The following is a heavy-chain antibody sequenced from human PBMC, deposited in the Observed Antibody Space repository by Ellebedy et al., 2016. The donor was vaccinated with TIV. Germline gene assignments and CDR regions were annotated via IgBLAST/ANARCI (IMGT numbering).Heavy chain of an antibody. J-gene: IGHJ4*02. CDR1: GGTFSSYA. CDR2: IIPIFGTA. Sequence: SVKVSXXASGGTFSSYAISWVRQAPGQGLEWMGGIIPIFGTANYAQKFQGRVTITADESTSTAYMELSSLRSEDTAVYYCARDGIPMTTVTSLGYWGQGTLVTVSS. V-gene: IGHV1-69*13. D-gene: IGHD4-17*01. CDR3: ARDGIPMTTVTSLGY.